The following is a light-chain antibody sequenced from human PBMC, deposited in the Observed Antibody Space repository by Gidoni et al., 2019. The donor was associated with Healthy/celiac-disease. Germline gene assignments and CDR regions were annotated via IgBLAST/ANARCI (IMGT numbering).Light chain of an antibody. Sequence: DIVITQSPDSLAVSLGERATINCKSSQSVLYSSNNKNYLAWYQQKPGQHPKLLIYWASTRESGVPDRFSGSGSGTDFTLTISSLQAEDVAVYYCQQYYSTPLTFGPGTKVDIK. J-gene: IGKJ3*01. CDR2: WAS. CDR1: QSVLYSSNNKNY. V-gene: IGKV4-1*01. CDR3: QQYYSTPLT.